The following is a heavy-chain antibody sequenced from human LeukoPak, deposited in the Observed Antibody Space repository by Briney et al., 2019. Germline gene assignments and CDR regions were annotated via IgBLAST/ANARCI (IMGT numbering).Heavy chain of an antibody. CDR2: INHSGST. D-gene: IGHD3-10*01. Sequence: SETLSLTCAVYGGSFSGYYWTWIRQPPGKGLEWIGEINHSGSTNYNPSLKSRVSVSVDTSKRQFSLKLSSVTAADTAMYYCARGGDYYGSGIPFDYWGQGTLVTVSS. J-gene: IGHJ4*02. CDR3: ARGGDYYGSGIPFDY. CDR1: GGSFSGYY. V-gene: IGHV4-34*01.